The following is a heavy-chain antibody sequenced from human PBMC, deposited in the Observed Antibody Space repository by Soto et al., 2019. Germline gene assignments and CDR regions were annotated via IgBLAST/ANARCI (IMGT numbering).Heavy chain of an antibody. CDR1: GYSFTSYW. CDR2: IYPGDSDT. J-gene: IGHJ4*02. CDR3: ARLRGVYCSSTSCLFDY. V-gene: IGHV5-51*01. Sequence: PGESRKISCKGSGYSFTSYWIGWVRQMPGKGLEWMGIIYPGDSDTNYSPSFQGHVTISADKSISTAYLQWSSLKASDTAMYYYARLRGVYCSSTSCLFDYWGQGTLVTVSS. D-gene: IGHD2-2*01.